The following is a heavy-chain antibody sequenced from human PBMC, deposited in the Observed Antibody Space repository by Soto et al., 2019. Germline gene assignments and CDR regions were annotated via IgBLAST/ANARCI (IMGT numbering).Heavy chain of an antibody. CDR1: GFTFSPYS. V-gene: IGHV3-48*02. J-gene: IGHJ3*01. D-gene: IGHD6-19*01. Sequence: EEQLVESGGGLVQPGGSLRLSCAASGFTFSPYSLSWVRQAPGKGLEWVSYIDSSSGSIYYADSVKGRFTISRDNAKKSLWLQMNRLRDEDTAMYYCVRDRMWEQWLVPHAAFEVWGQGTMVTVSS. CDR2: IDSSSGSI. CDR3: VRDRMWEQWLVPHAAFEV.